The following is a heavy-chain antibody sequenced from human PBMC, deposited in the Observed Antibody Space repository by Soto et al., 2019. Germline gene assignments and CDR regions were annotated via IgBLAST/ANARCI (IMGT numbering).Heavy chain of an antibody. V-gene: IGHV3-30*18. J-gene: IGHJ4*02. CDR1: GFTFSSNG. CDR3: AKEWVYDSSGWSFDY. D-gene: IGHD3-22*01. Sequence: QVQLVESGGGVVQPGRSLRLSCAASGFTFSSNGMHWVRQAPGKGLEWVAVISNDESNKYYADSVKGRFTISRDNSKNTLYLQMNSLRAEDTAVYYCAKEWVYDSSGWSFDYWGQGTLVTVSS. CDR2: ISNDESNK.